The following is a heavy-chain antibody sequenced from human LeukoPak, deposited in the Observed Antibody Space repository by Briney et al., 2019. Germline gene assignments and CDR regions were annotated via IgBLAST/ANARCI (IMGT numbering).Heavy chain of an antibody. CDR2: ISGSGGST. CDR3: AKARGVDILTGYFPPNWFDP. J-gene: IGHJ5*02. V-gene: IGHV3-23*01. D-gene: IGHD3-9*01. CDR1: GFTFSSYA. Sequence: GGSLRLSCAASGFTFSSYAMSWARQAPGKGLEWVSAISGSGGSTYYADSVKGRFTISRDNSKNTLYLQMNSLRAEDTAVYYCAKARGVDILTGYFPPNWFDPWAREPWSPSPQ.